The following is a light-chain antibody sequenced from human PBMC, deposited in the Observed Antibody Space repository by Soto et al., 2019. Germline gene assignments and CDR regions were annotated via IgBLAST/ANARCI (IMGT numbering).Light chain of an antibody. CDR1: SSDVGDYNY. CDR2: EVT. CDR3: SSYTSSSAPYV. J-gene: IGLJ1*01. V-gene: IGLV2-14*01. Sequence: QSVLTQPASVSGSRGQSITISCTGTSSDVGDYNYVSWYQQHPGKAPKLMIYEVTNRPSGVSNRFSGSKSGNTASLTISGLQAEDEADYYCSSYTSSSAPYVFGTGTKLTVL.